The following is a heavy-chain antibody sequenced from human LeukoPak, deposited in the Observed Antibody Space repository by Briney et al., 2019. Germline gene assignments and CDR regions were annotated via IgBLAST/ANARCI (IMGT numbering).Heavy chain of an antibody. CDR2: ISGSRGST. V-gene: IGHV3-23*01. Sequence: GGSLRLSCAASGFTFSSYAMSWVRQAPGKGLEWVSAISGSRGSTYYTDSVKGRFAISRDNSNSTLYLQMNSLRAEDTAIYYCTKGPFYDSSGYDDYWGQGTLVTVSS. CDR1: GFTFSSYA. CDR3: TKGPFYDSSGYDDY. J-gene: IGHJ4*02. D-gene: IGHD3-22*01.